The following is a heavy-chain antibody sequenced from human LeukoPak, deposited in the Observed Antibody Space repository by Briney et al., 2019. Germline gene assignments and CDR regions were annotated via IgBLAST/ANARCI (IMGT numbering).Heavy chain of an antibody. D-gene: IGHD1-26*01. J-gene: IGHJ4*02. Sequence: PGGSLKLSCAASGFTFSGSAMHWVRQASGKGLEWVGRISSKANSYATANAASVKGRFTVSRDDSKNTAYLQMNSLKTEDTAVYYCTTWGLDYFDFWGQGTLVTVSS. CDR1: GFTFSGSA. V-gene: IGHV3-73*01. CDR3: TTWGLDYFDF. CDR2: ISSKANSYAT.